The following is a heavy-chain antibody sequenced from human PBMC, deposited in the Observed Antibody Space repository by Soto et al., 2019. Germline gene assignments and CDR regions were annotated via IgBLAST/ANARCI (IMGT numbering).Heavy chain of an antibody. D-gene: IGHD5-12*01. CDR2: IWYDGSHK. Sequence: PGGSLRLSCAASGFTFSSYGMHWVRQAPGKGLEWVAVIWYDGSHKNYADSVKVRFTISRDNSKNRLYRQMNSLRAEDTAVYYCAREVEMATIKLCFDYWGQGTLVTVSS. V-gene: IGHV3-33*01. CDR3: AREVEMATIKLCFDY. CDR1: GFTFSSYG. J-gene: IGHJ4*02.